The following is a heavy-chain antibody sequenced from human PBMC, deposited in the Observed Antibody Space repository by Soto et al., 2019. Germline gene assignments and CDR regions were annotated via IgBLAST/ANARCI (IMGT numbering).Heavy chain of an antibody. CDR2: IYYSGST. D-gene: IGHD2-2*02. CDR1: GGSISSYY. J-gene: IGHJ6*02. V-gene: IGHV4-59*01. Sequence: SETRSLTCTVSGGSISSYYWSWIRQPPGKGLEWIGYIYYSGSTNYNPSLKSRVTISVDTSKNQFSLKLSSVTAADTAVYYCAREGLGYCSSTSCYRRAYYYYGMDVWGQGTTVTVSS. CDR3: AREGLGYCSSTSCYRRAYYYYGMDV.